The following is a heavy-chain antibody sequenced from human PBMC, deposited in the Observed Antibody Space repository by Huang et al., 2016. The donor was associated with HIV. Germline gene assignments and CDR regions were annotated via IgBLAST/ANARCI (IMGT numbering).Heavy chain of an antibody. CDR3: ARVPSDLYSDY. J-gene: IGHJ4*02. CDR1: GYTFSIDG. CDR2: VSGYSGCT. Sequence: QVQLVQSGPEVKKPGASVKVSCKASGYTFSIDGISWVRQAPGQGPEWMGWVSGYSGCTETEQQVQGRVTMTTDTSTSTAYMDWRSLTADDTAVYYCARVPSDLYSDYWGQGTLVTVSS. V-gene: IGHV1-18*01. D-gene: IGHD2-21*01.